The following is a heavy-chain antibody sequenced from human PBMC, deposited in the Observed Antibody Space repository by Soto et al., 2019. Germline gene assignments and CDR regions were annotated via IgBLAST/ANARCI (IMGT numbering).Heavy chain of an antibody. D-gene: IGHD3-16*01. J-gene: IGHJ4*02. Sequence: QVQLQESGPGLVKPSETLSLTCTVSGGSISNYYWTWIRQPPGKGLEWIGYIYYSGSTSYNPSRKRRVTMSVDTSKNQFSLKLSSVTAADTAVYYCARRDDYVLDYWGQGSLVTVSS. V-gene: IGHV4-59*08. CDR1: GGSISNYY. CDR3: ARRDDYVLDY. CDR2: IYYSGST.